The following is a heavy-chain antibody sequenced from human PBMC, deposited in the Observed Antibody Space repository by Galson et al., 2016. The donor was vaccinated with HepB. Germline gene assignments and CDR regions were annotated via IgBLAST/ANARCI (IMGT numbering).Heavy chain of an antibody. J-gene: IGHJ6*02. V-gene: IGHV5-51*01. CDR3: TRLRFFSAANYFYGMDV. D-gene: IGHD3-10*01. CDR1: GYSFASYW. Sequence: QSGAEVKKPGESLKISCKGSGYSFASYWIGWVRQMPGKGLEYMGITFPGDSDTTYSPSFQGQVTISVDKSISTAYLQWSSLEASDTAMYYCTRLRFFSAANYFYGMDVWGQGITVTVSS. CDR2: TFPGDSDT.